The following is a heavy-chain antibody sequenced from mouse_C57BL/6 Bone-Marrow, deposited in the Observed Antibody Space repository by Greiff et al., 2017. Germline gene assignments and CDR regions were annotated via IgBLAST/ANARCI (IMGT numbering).Heavy chain of an antibody. CDR3: TIYDGYYKAMDY. V-gene: IGHV14-4*01. D-gene: IGHD2-3*01. J-gene: IGHJ4*01. CDR1: GFNIKDDY. CDR2: IDPENGDT. Sequence: VQLQQSGAELVRPGASVKLSCTASGFNIKDDYMHWVKQRPEQGLEWIGWIDPENGDTEYASKLQGKATITADTSSNTAYLQLSSLTSEDTAVYYCTIYDGYYKAMDYWGQGTSVTVSS.